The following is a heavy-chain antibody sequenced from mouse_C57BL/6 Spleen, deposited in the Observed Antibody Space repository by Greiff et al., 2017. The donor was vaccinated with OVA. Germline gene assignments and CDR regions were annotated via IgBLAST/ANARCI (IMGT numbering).Heavy chain of an antibody. Sequence: EVHLVESGGGLVKPGGSLKLSCAASGFTFSDYGMHWVRQAPEKGLEWVAYISSGSSTIYYADTVKGRFTISRDNAKNTLFLQMTSLRSEDTAMYYCALTGTYYAMDYWGQGTSVTVSS. V-gene: IGHV5-17*01. D-gene: IGHD4-1*01. CDR1: GFTFSDYG. CDR3: ALTGTYYAMDY. CDR2: ISSGSSTI. J-gene: IGHJ4*01.